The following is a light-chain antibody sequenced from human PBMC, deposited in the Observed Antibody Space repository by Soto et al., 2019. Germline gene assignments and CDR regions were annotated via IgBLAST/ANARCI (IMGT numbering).Light chain of an antibody. J-gene: IGLJ1*01. Sequence: QTVVTQEPSFSVSPGETVTLTCCWSSGSVSSSHHPSWYQQTPGQSPRTLIHDTNRRSSGVPDRFSGSILGNKAALTITGAQAGDESEYFCVLYMGRDTPYVFGSGTKLTVL. CDR2: DTN. CDR3: VLYMGRDTPYV. V-gene: IGLV8-61*01. CDR1: SGSVSSSHH.